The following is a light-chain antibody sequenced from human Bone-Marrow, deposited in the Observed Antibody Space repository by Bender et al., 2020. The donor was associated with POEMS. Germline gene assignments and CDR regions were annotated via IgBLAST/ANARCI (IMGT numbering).Light chain of an antibody. CDR1: NRDVGAYNY. J-gene: IGLJ2*01. CDR3: SSAAGGNKFV. Sequence: QSVLTQPRSVSGSPGQSVTISCTGTNRDVGAYNYVSWYQQHPGKAPKLLIYDVSDRPSGVSNRFSGSKSGNTASLTISGLQAEDEADYYCSSAAGGNKFVFGGGTKLTVL. CDR2: DVS. V-gene: IGLV2-11*01.